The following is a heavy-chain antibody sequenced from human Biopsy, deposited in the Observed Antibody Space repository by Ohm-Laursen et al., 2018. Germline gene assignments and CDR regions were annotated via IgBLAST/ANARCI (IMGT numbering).Heavy chain of an antibody. CDR2: IYPGGST. J-gene: IGHJ4*02. V-gene: IGHV4-4*07. CDR1: GGDINNYY. D-gene: IGHD3-22*01. CDR3: ASVVLGPTNDAFDF. Sequence: SETLSLTCNVSGGDINNYYWSWIRQPAGKGLEWIGRIYPGGSTNYNPSLKSRVTMSVDTSKKQLSLRLRSVTAADTAMYYCASVVLGPTNDAFDFWGQGTLVTVSS.